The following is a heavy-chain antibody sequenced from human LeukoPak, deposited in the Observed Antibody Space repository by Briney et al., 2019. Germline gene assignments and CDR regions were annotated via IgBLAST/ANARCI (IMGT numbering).Heavy chain of an antibody. J-gene: IGHJ3*02. CDR3: ARSTYYLESRGYSDALDI. Sequence: ASVTVSCKASAYTFTDYYIHWVRQAPGQGLEWMGWINPKNGGTDFAQNNQGRVTLTRDTSISTVYMEMSRLRSDDTAVYYCARSTYYLESRGYSDALDIWGQGTMVTVST. CDR1: AYTFTDYY. V-gene: IGHV1-2*02. D-gene: IGHD3-22*01. CDR2: INPKNGGT.